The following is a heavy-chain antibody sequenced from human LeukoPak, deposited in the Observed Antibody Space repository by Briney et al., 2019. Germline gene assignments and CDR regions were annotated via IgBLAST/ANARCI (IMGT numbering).Heavy chain of an antibody. CDR3: ASLNLGY. J-gene: IGHJ4*02. CDR1: GFTFSNDW. D-gene: IGHD3-16*01. V-gene: IGHV3-53*01. CDR2: IYSGGST. Sequence: GGSLRLSCEASGFTFSNDWMGWVRQAPGKGLEWVSVIYSGGSTYYADSVKGRFTISRDNSKNTLYLQMNSLRAEDTAVYYCASLNLGYWGQGTLVTVSS.